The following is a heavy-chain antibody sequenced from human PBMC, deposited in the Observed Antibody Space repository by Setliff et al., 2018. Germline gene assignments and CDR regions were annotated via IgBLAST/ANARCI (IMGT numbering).Heavy chain of an antibody. J-gene: IGHJ4*02. V-gene: IGHV4-61*02. CDR3: ARSIGLWFVD. Sequence: PSETLSLTCTVSGGSISSGSYYWSWIRQPAGKGLEWIGRIYTSGSTNYNPSLKSRVTISVDTSKNQFSLKLSSVTAADTAVYYCARSIGLWFVDWGQGTLVTV. CDR1: GGSISSGSYY. CDR2: IYTSGST. D-gene: IGHD5-18*01.